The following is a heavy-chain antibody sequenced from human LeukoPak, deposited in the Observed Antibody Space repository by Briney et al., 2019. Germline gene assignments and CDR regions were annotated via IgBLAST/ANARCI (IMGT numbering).Heavy chain of an antibody. D-gene: IGHD3-10*01. J-gene: IGHJ5*02. V-gene: IGHV4-59*01. Sequence: SETLSLTCTVSGGAISPYFWSWMRQTPGKGLEWIGYISYTGSTNYNPALKSRVTISVDTSKNQFSLQLTTVTAADTAVYYCARDDYRGVTNFDPWGQGTLVTVSS. CDR2: ISYTGST. CDR1: GGAISPYF. CDR3: ARDDYRGVTNFDP.